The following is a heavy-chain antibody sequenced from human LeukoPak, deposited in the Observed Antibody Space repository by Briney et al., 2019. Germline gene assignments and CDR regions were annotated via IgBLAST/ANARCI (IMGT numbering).Heavy chain of an antibody. J-gene: IGHJ3*02. Sequence: SETLSLTCAVYGGSFSGYYWSWIRQPPGKGLEWIGRIYTSGSTNYNPSLKSRVTISVDTSKNQFSLKLSSVTAADTAVYYCARITMVRGVIGAFDIWGQGTMVTVSS. CDR3: ARITMVRGVIGAFDI. V-gene: IGHV4-4*08. D-gene: IGHD3-10*01. CDR1: GGSFSGYY. CDR2: IYTSGST.